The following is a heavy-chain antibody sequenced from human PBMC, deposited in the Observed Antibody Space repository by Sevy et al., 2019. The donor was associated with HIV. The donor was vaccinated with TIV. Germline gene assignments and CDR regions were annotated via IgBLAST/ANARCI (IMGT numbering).Heavy chain of an antibody. V-gene: IGHV3-21*01. CDR1: GFTFSSYS. D-gene: IGHD3-22*01. CDR2: ISSSSSYI. J-gene: IGHJ4*02. CDR3: AREGGGHYYDSSALFDY. Sequence: GGSLRLSCAASGFTFSSYSMNWVRQAPGKGLEWVSSISSSSSYIYYADSVKGHFTISRDNAKNSLYLQMNSLRAEDTAVYYCAREGGGHYYDSSALFDYWGQGTLVTVSS.